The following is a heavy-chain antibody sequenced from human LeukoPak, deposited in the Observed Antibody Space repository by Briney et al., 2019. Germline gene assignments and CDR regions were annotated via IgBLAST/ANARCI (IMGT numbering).Heavy chain of an antibody. Sequence: GGSLRLSCAASGFTFRTYDFHSVPATPGKSLEWVSDTGIAGDTWYSASVKGRVTISKEKAKSPIDLQMNSLRVGDTAVYYCSRRNRNGFDYGGRRTRVTVSS. J-gene: IGHJ4*02. D-gene: IGHD2-8*01. V-gene: IGHV3-13*01. CDR3: SRRNRNGFDY. CDR1: GFTFRTYD. CDR2: TGIAGDT.